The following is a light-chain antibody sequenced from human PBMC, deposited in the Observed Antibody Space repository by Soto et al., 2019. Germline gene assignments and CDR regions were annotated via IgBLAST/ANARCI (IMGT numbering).Light chain of an antibody. CDR1: QSISSSY. V-gene: IGKV3-20*01. Sequence: EIVLTQSPDTLSLSPGERATLSCRASQSISSSYLGWFQQKPGQAPRLLIYGASSRATGIPDRFRGSGSGTDVSLTISRLEPEYFALYYCQHYGRSPRTFGQGPKVEIK. CDR2: GAS. J-gene: IGKJ1*01. CDR3: QHYGRSPRT.